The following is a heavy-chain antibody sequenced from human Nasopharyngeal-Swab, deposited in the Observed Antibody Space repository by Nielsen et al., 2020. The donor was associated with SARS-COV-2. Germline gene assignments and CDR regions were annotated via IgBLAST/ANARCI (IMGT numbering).Heavy chain of an antibody. CDR3: ARADYYGSGSYDY. CDR2: INPNSGGT. CDR1: GYTFTGYY. J-gene: IGHJ4*02. Sequence: ASVKVSCKASGYTFTGYYMHRVRQAPGQGLEWMGWINPNSGGTNYAQKFQGWVTMTRDTSISTAYMELSRLRSDDTAVYYCARADYYGSGSYDYWGQGTLVTVSS. D-gene: IGHD3-10*01. V-gene: IGHV1-2*04.